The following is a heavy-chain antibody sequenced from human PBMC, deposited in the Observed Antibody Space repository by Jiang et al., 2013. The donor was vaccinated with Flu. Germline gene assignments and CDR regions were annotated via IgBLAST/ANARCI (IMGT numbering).Heavy chain of an antibody. CDR1: GFTFSSYG. D-gene: IGHD6-13*01. J-gene: IGHJ6*02. CDR2: IWYDGSNK. V-gene: IGHV3-33*01. CDR3: ARELYSSSWYVPLYYYGMDV. Sequence: VQLVESGGGVVQPGRSLRLSCAASGFTFSSYGMHWVRQAPGKGLEWVAVIWYDGSNKYYADSVKGRFTISRDNSKNTLYLQMNSLRAEDTAVYYXARELYSSSWYVPLYYYGMDVWGQGTTVTVSS.